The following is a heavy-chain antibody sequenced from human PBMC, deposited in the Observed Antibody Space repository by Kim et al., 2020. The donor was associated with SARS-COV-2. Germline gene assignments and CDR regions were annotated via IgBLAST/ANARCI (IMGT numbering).Heavy chain of an antibody. J-gene: IGHJ4*02. CDR1: GGSISSGGYY. D-gene: IGHD3-16*02. Sequence: SETLSLTCTVSGGSISSGGYYWSWIRQHPGKGLEWIGYIYYSGSTYYNPSLKSRVTISVDTSKNQFSLKLSSVTAADTAVYYCAVGRLGELSLSPYFDYWGQGTLVTVSS. CDR2: IYYSGST. CDR3: AVGRLGELSLSPYFDY. V-gene: IGHV4-31*03.